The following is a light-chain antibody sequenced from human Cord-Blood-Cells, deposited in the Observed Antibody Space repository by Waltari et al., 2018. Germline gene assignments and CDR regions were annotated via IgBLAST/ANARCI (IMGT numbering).Light chain of an antibody. V-gene: IGLV2-23*01. CDR1: RRDVGSYNL. CDR2: EGS. J-gene: IGLJ1*01. CDR3: CSYAGSSTFV. Sequence: QSALTQPASVSGSPGQSITISCPGTRRDVGSYNLVSWYQQHPGKAPKLMIYEGSKRPSGVSNRFSGSKSGNTASLTISGLQAEDEADYYCCSYAGSSTFVFGTGTKVTFL.